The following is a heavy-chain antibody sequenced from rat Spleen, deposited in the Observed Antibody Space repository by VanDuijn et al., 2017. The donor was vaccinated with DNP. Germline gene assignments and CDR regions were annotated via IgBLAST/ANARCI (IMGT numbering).Heavy chain of an antibody. J-gene: IGHJ2*01. CDR3: ARLKWERAYYFDY. Sequence: EVQLVESGGDLVQPGGSLKLSCAASGFSFSDYYMAWVRQAPKKGLEWVASISYDGSATYYGDSVKGRFTISRDNAKSALFLQMNSLRSEDTATYYCARLKWERAYYFDYWGQGIMVTVSS. D-gene: IGHD5-1*01. V-gene: IGHV5-22*01. CDR2: ISYDGSAT. CDR1: GFSFSDYY.